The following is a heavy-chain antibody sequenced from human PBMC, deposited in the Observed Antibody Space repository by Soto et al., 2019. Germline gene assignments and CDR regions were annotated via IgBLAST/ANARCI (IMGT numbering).Heavy chain of an antibody. Sequence: KPSETLSLTCAVSGYSISSGYYWGWIRQPPGKGLEWIGSIYHSGSTYYNPSLESRVTISVDTSKNQFSLKLSSVTAADTAVYYCARVRGRLYCGGDCYSVSAFDIWGQGTMVTVSS. J-gene: IGHJ3*02. V-gene: IGHV4-38-2*01. D-gene: IGHD2-21*02. CDR1: GYSISSGYY. CDR3: ARVRGRLYCGGDCYSVSAFDI. CDR2: IYHSGST.